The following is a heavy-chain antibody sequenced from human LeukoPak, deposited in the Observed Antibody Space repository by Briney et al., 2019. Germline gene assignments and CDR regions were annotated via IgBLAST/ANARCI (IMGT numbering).Heavy chain of an antibody. CDR1: GFTFSSYE. V-gene: IGHV3-48*03. D-gene: IGHD6-13*01. Sequence: GGSVRLSCAASGFTFSSYEMNWVRQAPGKGLEWVSYISSSGSTIYYADSVKGRFTISRDNSKNTLYLQMSSLRAEGTAVYYCVRLRQLVPDYWGQGTLVTVSS. J-gene: IGHJ4*02. CDR3: VRLRQLVPDY. CDR2: ISSSGSTI.